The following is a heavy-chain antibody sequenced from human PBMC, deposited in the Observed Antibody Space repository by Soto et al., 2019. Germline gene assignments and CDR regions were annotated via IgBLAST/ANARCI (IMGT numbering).Heavy chain of an antibody. D-gene: IGHD6-6*01. CDR3: ARGRGLAARPQHLDH. Sequence: QVQLVESGGGVVQPGGSLRLSCATSGFLFSGYAMHWVRQTPGKGLEWVAVISYDGKEKYYADSAEGRFTISRESSGVTLYLQRSSPRVEDTAVYYCARGRGLAARPQHLDHWGQGTRVTVSS. J-gene: IGHJ4*02. V-gene: IGHV3-30*04. CDR1: GFLFSGYA. CDR2: ISYDGKEK.